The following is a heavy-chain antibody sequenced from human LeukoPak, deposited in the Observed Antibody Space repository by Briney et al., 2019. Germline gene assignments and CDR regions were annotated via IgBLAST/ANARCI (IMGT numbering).Heavy chain of an antibody. CDR1: GFTVSSNF. D-gene: IGHD2-15*01. J-gene: IGHJ3*02. V-gene: IGHV3-66*02. CDR3: ARGTEVVVPLEAFDI. Sequence: GGSLRLSCVASGFTVSSNFMSWVRQAPGKGLEWVSLIDRGGNTYYADSVKGRFTISRDNSKNTLYLQMNSLRAEDTAVYYCARGTEVVVPLEAFDIWGQGTMVTVSS. CDR2: IDRGGNT.